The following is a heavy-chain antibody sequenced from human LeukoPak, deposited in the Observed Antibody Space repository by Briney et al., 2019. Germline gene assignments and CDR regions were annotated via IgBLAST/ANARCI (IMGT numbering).Heavy chain of an antibody. Sequence: SETLSLTCTVSGGSISSGGYYWGWIRQPPGKGLEWIASRYHSGGTYYNPSLTSRVTISVDTSKNQFSLELSSVTAADTAVYYCARDVGSLDTAMVSFEYWGQGTLVTVSS. CDR2: RYHSGGT. CDR1: GGSISSGGYY. D-gene: IGHD5-18*01. CDR3: ARDVGSLDTAMVSFEY. J-gene: IGHJ4*02. V-gene: IGHV4-39*07.